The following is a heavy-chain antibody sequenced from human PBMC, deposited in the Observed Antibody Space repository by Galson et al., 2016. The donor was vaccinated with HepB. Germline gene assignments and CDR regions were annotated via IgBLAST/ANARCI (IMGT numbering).Heavy chain of an antibody. J-gene: IGHJ4*02. V-gene: IGHV3-23*01. CDR3: ARGGPGATFDY. Sequence: SLRLSCAASGFTFSSYAMSWVRQAPGKGLEWVSAISGSGATTHYADSVKGRFTISRDNANNTLYLQMNSLRVDDTAIYYCARGGPGATFDYWGQGTLVTVPS. CDR1: GFTFSSYA. D-gene: IGHD1-26*01. CDR2: ISGSGATT.